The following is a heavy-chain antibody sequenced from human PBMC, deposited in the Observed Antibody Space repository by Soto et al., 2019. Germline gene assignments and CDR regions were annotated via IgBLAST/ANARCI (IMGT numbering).Heavy chain of an antibody. V-gene: IGHV4-59*01. CDR1: GGSISSYY. D-gene: IGHD1-1*01. Sequence: QVQLQESGPGLVKPSETLSLTCTVSGGSISSYYWSWIRQPPGKGLEWIGYIYYSGSTNYNPSLKSRVTISVDKSKNQFSLKLSSVTAADTAVYYCAREGTTVDSYYYYGMDVWGQGTTVTVSS. J-gene: IGHJ6*02. CDR2: IYYSGST. CDR3: AREGTTVDSYYYYGMDV.